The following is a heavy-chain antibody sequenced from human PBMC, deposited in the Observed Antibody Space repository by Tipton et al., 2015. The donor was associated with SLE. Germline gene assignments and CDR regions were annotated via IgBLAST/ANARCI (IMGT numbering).Heavy chain of an antibody. Sequence: TLSLTCTVSGYPISIGGYYYNWIRQHPAKGLEWVGYIYYSGSTYYNPSLKSRVTISVDKSKSQFSLKLSSVTAADTAVSYCAGGFYYGSGTFSDFGYWGPVTLATVSS. D-gene: IGHD3-10*01. CDR3: AGGFYYGSGTFSDFGY. CDR2: IYYSGST. J-gene: IGHJ4*02. V-gene: IGHV4-31*03. CDR1: GYPISIGGYY.